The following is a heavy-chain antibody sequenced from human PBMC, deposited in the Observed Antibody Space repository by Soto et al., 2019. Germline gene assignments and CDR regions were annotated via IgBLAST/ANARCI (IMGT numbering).Heavy chain of an antibody. Sequence: QITLKESGPPLVKPTQTLTLTCTFSGFSLSTSGVGVGWIRQPPGKALEWLALIYWDDDKRYSPSLKSRLTLXXDTSKTQVVLTMTTMNPVDTATYCCAHSLYDYVWGPNWFDPWGQGTLVTVSS. CDR2: IYWDDDK. CDR3: AHSLYDYVWGPNWFDP. V-gene: IGHV2-5*02. D-gene: IGHD3-16*01. J-gene: IGHJ5*02. CDR1: GFSLSTSGVG.